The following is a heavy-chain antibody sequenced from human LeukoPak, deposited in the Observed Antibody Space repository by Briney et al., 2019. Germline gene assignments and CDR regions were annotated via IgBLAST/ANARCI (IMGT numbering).Heavy chain of an antibody. J-gene: IGHJ4*02. CDR3: ARVDGYCSSTSCSLGFDY. CDR1: GGSISSYY. Sequence: SETLSLTCSVSGGSISSYYWSWIRQPPGKGLEWIGYIYYSGSTNYNPSLKSRVIISVDTSKNQFSLKLNSVTAADTAVYYCARVDGYCSSTSCSLGFDYWGQGTLVTVSS. V-gene: IGHV4-59*01. D-gene: IGHD2-2*01. CDR2: IYYSGST.